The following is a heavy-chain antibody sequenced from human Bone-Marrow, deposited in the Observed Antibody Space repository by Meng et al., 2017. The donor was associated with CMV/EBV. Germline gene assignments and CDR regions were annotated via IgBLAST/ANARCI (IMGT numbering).Heavy chain of an antibody. Sequence: GGSLRLSCAASGFTFSSYSMNWVRQAPGKGLEWVSSISSSSSYIYYADSVKGRVTISRDNAKNSLYLQMNSLRAEDTAVYYCARDLEYYYDSSGYSGFVYWGQGTLVTVSS. CDR3: ARDLEYYYDSSGYSGFVY. CDR1: GFTFSSYS. V-gene: IGHV3-21*01. D-gene: IGHD3-22*01. J-gene: IGHJ4*02. CDR2: ISSSSSYI.